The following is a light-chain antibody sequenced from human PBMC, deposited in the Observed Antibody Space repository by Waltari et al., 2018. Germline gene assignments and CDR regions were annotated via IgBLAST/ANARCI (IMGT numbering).Light chain of an antibody. CDR2: GTS. V-gene: IGKV3-20*01. Sequence: EILLTQSPGTLSLSPGERATLSCRASQSVGRSLAWDQQKPGQPPRLLIYGTSNRATGIPDRFSGGGSGTDFSLTISRLEPEDVAVYYCQHYVSLPVTFGQGTKVEIK. CDR1: QSVGRS. J-gene: IGKJ1*01. CDR3: QHYVSLPVT.